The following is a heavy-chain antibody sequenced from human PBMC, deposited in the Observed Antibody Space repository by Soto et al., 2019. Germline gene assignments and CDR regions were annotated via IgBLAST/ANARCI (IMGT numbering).Heavy chain of an antibody. CDR2: IYYSGST. CDR1: GGSISSYY. D-gene: IGHD6-6*01. V-gene: IGHV4-59*01. Sequence: KHSETLSLTCTVSGGSISSYYWSWIRQPPGKGLEWIGYIYYSGSTNYNPSLKSRVTISVDTSKNQFSLKLSSVTAADTAVYYCARGAAARHYGMDVWGQGTTVTVSS. J-gene: IGHJ6*02. CDR3: ARGAAARHYGMDV.